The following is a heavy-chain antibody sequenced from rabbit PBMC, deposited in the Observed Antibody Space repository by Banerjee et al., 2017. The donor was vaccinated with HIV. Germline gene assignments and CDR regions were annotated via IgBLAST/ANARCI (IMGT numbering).Heavy chain of an antibody. CDR1: GFDLSSSYW. CDR2: IGTGDFGNT. V-gene: IGHV1S40*01. J-gene: IGHJ4*01. Sequence: QSLEESGGDLVKPGASLTLTCTASGFDLSSSYWICWVRQAPGKGLEWIACIGTGDFGNTYYASWAKGRFTISKTSSTTVTLQMTSLTAADTATYFCARAPCVGYAGYGYPYFKLWGPGTLVTVS. CDR3: ARAPCVGYAGYGYPYFKL. D-gene: IGHD7-1*01.